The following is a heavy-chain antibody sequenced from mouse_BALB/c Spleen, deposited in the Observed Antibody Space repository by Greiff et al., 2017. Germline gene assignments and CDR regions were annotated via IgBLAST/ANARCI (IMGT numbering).Heavy chain of an antibody. CDR2: ISSGGGST. CDR1: GFAFSSYD. J-gene: IGHJ4*01. Sequence: DVKLVESGGGLVKPGGSLKLSCAASGFAFSSYDMSWVRQTPEKRLEWVAYISSGGGSTYYPDTVKGRFTISRDNAKNTLYLQMSSLKSEDTAMYYCARHAGYAMDYWGQGTSVTVSS. CDR3: ARHAGYAMDY. V-gene: IGHV5-12-1*01. D-gene: IGHD6-1*01.